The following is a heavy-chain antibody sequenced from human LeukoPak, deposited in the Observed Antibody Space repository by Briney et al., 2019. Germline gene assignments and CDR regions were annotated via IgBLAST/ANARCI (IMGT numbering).Heavy chain of an antibody. J-gene: IGHJ4*02. D-gene: IGHD3-16*02. Sequence: PGGSLRLSCAASGFTVSSSYMSWVRQAPGKGLEWVSVIYSGGSTYYADSAKGRFTISRDNSKNTLYLQMNSLRGEDTAVYYCARGPDYDYVWGSYRPQYYFDYWGQGTLVTVSS. CDR3: ARGPDYDYVWGSYRPQYYFDY. CDR1: GFTVSSSY. CDR2: IYSGGST. V-gene: IGHV3-66*01.